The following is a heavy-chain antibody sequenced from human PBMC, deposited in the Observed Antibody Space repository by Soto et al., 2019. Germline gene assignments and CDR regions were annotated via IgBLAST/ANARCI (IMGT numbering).Heavy chain of an antibody. CDR1: GYSFTSYW. D-gene: IGHD1-1*01. J-gene: IGHJ6*02. Sequence: GESLKISCKGSGYSFTSYWIGWVRQMPGKGLEWMGIIYPGDSDTRYSPSFQGQGTISADKSISTAYLQWSSLEASETAMYYCARGEYNVNDEGALTCGMDVWGQGTTVTVSS. CDR3: ARGEYNVNDEGALTCGMDV. V-gene: IGHV5-51*01. CDR2: IYPGDSDT.